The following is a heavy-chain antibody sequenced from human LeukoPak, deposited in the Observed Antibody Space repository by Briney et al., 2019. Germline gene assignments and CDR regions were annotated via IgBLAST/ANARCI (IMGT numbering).Heavy chain of an antibody. CDR3: AGGQIFGLVYDY. V-gene: IGHV3-30-3*01. Sequence: GGSLRLSCAASGFTFSSYAMHWVRQAPGKGLEWVAVISYDGSNKYYADSVKGRFTISRDNSKNTLYLQMNSLRAEDTAVYYCAGGQIFGLVYDYWGQGTLVTVSS. J-gene: IGHJ4*02. D-gene: IGHD3-3*01. CDR1: GFTFSSYA. CDR2: ISYDGSNK.